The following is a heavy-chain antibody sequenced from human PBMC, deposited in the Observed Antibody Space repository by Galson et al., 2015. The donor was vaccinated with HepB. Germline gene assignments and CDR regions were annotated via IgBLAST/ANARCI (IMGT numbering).Heavy chain of an antibody. CDR1: GYTFTSYG. CDR3: ARDHRDLRFLEWLSFDY. D-gene: IGHD3-3*01. Sequence: SVKVSCKASGYTFTSYGISWVRQAPGQGLEWMGWISAYNGNTNYAQKLQGRVTMTTDTSTSTAYMELRSLRSDDTAVYYCARDHRDLRFLEWLSFDYWGQGTLVTVSS. CDR2: ISAYNGNT. V-gene: IGHV1-18*01. J-gene: IGHJ4*02.